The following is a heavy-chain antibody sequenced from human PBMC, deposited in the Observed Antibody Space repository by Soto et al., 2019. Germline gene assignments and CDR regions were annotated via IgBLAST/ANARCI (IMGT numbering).Heavy chain of an antibody. CDR2: ISYDGSNK. J-gene: IGHJ6*03. Sequence: PGGSLRLSCAASGFTFSSYGMHWVRQAPGKGLEWVAVISYDGSNKYYADSVKGRFTISRDNSKNTLYLQMNSLRAEDTAVYYCAKVAGQYYDFWSGGTYYYYYMDVWGKGTTVTVSS. CDR1: GFTFSSYG. D-gene: IGHD3-3*01. CDR3: AKVAGQYYDFWSGGTYYYYYMDV. V-gene: IGHV3-30*18.